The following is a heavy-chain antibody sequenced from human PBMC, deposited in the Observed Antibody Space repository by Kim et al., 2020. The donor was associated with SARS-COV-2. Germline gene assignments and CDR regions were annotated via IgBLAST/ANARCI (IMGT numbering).Heavy chain of an antibody. CDR1: GFTFSSYA. CDR3: ARGIAAAGTGTFFGEYFDY. CDR2: ISYDGSNK. V-gene: IGHV3-30*04. D-gene: IGHD6-13*01. Sequence: GGSLRLSCAASGFTFSSYAMHWVRQAPGKGLEWVAVISYDGSNKYYADSVKGRFTISRDNSKNTLYLQMNSLRAEDTAVYYCARGIAAAGTGTFFGEYFDYWGQGTLVTVSS. J-gene: IGHJ4*02.